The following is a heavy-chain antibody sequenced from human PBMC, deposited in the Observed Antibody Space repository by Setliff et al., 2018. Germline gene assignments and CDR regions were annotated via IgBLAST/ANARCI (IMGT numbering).Heavy chain of an antibody. CDR1: GFTFSTYR. CDR3: ARTCSGSGCYAGLES. D-gene: IGHD2-15*01. CDR2: ILDDGVKK. V-gene: IGHV3-30*03. Sequence: GGSLRLSCAASGFTFSTYRMHWVRQAPGKGLEWVAVILDDGVKKYHADSVKGRFTIFRDNSKNTLYLQMNSLRPEDTAVYYCARTCSGSGCYAGLESWGQGTPVTVSS. J-gene: IGHJ4*02.